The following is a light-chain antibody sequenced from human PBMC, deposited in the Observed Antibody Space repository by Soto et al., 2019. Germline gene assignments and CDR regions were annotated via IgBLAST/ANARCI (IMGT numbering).Light chain of an antibody. CDR1: QNISNY. CDR3: QQYKDWPPWT. CDR2: GAS. J-gene: IGKJ1*01. Sequence: IVLTQSPATLSLSPGNSASLSCRASQNISNYLIWYQQKPGQAPRLLIYGASTRATGIPATFSGSGSGTEFTLTISSLQSEDFAIYFCQQYKDWPPWTFGQGTKVDIK. V-gene: IGKV3-15*01.